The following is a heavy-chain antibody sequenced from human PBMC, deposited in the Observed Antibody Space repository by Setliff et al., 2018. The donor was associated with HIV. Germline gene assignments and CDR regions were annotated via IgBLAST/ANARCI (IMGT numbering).Heavy chain of an antibody. CDR1: EGYITGYY. D-gene: IGHD3-22*01. CDR3: ARFNALLGSSTYYDY. CDR2: IFYSGTT. Sequence: SETLSLTCTVSEGYITGYYWTWIRQPPGRGLEWIGYIFYSGTTKFNPSLNSRAAISVDSSNNQFSLKMTSVTAADTAVYFCARFNALLGSSTYYDYWGPGLLVTVSS. J-gene: IGHJ4*02. V-gene: IGHV4-59*01.